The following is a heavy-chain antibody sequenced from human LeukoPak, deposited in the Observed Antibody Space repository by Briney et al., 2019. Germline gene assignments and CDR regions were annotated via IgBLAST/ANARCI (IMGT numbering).Heavy chain of an antibody. CDR3: ATSVVVPAATYYYYYGMGV. V-gene: IGHV1-24*01. CDR2: FDPEDGET. Sequence: ASVKVSCKVSGYTLTELSMHWVRQAPGKGLEWMGGFDPEDGETIHAQKFQGRVTMTEDTSTDTAYMELSSLRSEDTAVYYCATSVVVPAATYYYYYGMGVWGQGTTVTVSS. J-gene: IGHJ6*02. D-gene: IGHD2-2*01. CDR1: GYTLTELS.